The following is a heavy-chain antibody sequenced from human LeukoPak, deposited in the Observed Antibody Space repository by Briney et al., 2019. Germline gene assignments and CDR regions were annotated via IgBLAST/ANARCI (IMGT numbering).Heavy chain of an antibody. CDR1: GFTFSSDA. CDR2: ISGSGGST. CDR3: ANSGTDTLWSGELPY. J-gene: IGHJ4*02. Sequence: TGGALRLSCAASGFTFSSDAMSWVRQAPGKGVEWVSAISGSGGSTYYGDSVKSRFTISRCNCKNTLYLQMNSLRAEDTAVYYCANSGTDTLWSGELPYWGQGTLVTVSS. V-gene: IGHV3-23*01. D-gene: IGHD3-10*01.